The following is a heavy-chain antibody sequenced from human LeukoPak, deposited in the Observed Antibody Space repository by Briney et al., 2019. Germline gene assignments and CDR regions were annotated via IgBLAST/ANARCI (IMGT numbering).Heavy chain of an antibody. Sequence: GRSLRLSCAASGFTFSSYAMHWVRQAPGKGLEWVAVISYDGSNKYYADSVKGRFTISRDNSKNTLYLQMNSLRAEDTAVYYCAILAVAGTRAFDYWGQGTLVTVSS. CDR3: AILAVAGTRAFDY. V-gene: IGHV3-30-3*01. D-gene: IGHD6-19*01. CDR2: ISYDGSNK. CDR1: GFTFSSYA. J-gene: IGHJ4*02.